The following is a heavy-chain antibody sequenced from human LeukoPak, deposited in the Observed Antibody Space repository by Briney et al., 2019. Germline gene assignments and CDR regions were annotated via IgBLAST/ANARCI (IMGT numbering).Heavy chain of an antibody. V-gene: IGHV3-23*01. Sequence: GGSLRLSCAASGFSFNTYAMSRVRQAPGKGLEWVSAISNTGGSTYYADSVKGRFTISRDKSKNTLSLQMNSLRAEDTAVYYCAQQVGYCSSGSCYFTYWGQGTLVTVSS. CDR2: ISNTGGST. J-gene: IGHJ1*01. D-gene: IGHD2-15*01. CDR1: GFSFNTYA. CDR3: AQQVGYCSSGSCYFTY.